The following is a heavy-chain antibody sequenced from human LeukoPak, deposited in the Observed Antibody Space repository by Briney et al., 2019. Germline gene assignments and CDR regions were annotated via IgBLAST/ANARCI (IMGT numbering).Heavy chain of an antibody. Sequence: VASVSVSCKASGYTFTGYYMHWVRQAPGQGLEWMGWINPNSGGTNYAQKFQGRVTMTRDTSISTAYMELSRLRSDDTAVYYCARDRPYSSSWHDAFDIWGQGTMVTVSS. CDR2: INPNSGGT. J-gene: IGHJ3*02. V-gene: IGHV1-2*02. CDR1: GYTFTGYY. D-gene: IGHD6-13*01. CDR3: ARDRPYSSSWHDAFDI.